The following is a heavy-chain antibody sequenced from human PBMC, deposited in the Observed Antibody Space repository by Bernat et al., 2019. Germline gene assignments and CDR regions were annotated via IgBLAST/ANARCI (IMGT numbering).Heavy chain of an antibody. V-gene: IGHV7-4-1*02. J-gene: IGHJ5*02. Sequence: QVQLVQSGAEVKKPGASVKVSCKASGYTFTSYAMNWVRQAPGQGLEWMGWINTNTGNPTYAQGFTGRFVFSLDTSVSTAYLQISSLKAEDTAVYYCARGAYDFWSGYPNWFDPWGQGTLVTVSS. CDR1: GYTFTSYA. CDR2: INTNTGNP. D-gene: IGHD3-3*01. CDR3: ARGAYDFWSGYPNWFDP.